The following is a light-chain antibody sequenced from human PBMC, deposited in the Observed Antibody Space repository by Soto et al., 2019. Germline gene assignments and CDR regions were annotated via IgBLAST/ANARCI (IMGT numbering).Light chain of an antibody. CDR1: QSVSSN. CDR2: DAS. Sequence: IVLTQSPDTLSLSPGERATLSCRASQSVSSNYLAWYQQKLGQALRLLIYDASRRATGIPARFSGSGSGTEFTLTISSLQSEDFAVYYCQQYDDWPPGTFGQGTKVDIK. J-gene: IGKJ1*01. CDR3: QQYDDWPPGT. V-gene: IGKV3D-15*01.